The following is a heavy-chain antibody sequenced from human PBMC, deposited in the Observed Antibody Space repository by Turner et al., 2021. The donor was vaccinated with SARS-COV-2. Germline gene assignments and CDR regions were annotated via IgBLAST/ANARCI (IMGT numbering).Heavy chain of an antibody. CDR1: GYTLIELS. CDR2: FDPEDAET. D-gene: IGHD6-19*01. J-gene: IGHJ6*02. CDR3: ATVFAVAGLSYNMDV. Sequence: QVQLVQSGAEVKKPGASVKVSCKVSGYTLIELSMHWVRQAPGKGPEWMGGFDPEDAETIYAQKFQGRVTMTEDTSTDTAYMELSSLRSEDTAVYYCATVFAVAGLSYNMDVWGQGTTVTVSS. V-gene: IGHV1-24*01.